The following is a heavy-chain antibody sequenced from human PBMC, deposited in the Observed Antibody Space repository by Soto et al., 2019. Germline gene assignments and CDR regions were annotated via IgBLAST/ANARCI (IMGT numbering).Heavy chain of an antibody. CDR3: TTAGLGV. CDR2: IRSNTDGGTT. D-gene: IGHD3-10*01. J-gene: IGHJ4*02. Sequence: PGGSLRLSCAASGFTFSNAWMSWVRQAPGRGLEYLGRIRSNTDGGTTDHAAPVKGRFTISRDDSKNTLYLEMNSLTIEDTAVYYCTTAGLGVWGQGTPVTVSS. CDR1: GFTFSNAW. V-gene: IGHV3-15*01.